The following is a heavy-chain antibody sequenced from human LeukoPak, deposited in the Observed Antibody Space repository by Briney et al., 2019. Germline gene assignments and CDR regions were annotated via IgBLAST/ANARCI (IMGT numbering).Heavy chain of an antibody. V-gene: IGHV3-74*01. CDR3: ARATWGSYFDY. CDR2: INSDGYST. D-gene: IGHD7-27*01. CDR1: GFXFSGYW. J-gene: IGHJ4*02. Sequence: PGGSLRLSCAASGFXFSGYWMHWVRQAPGKGLVWVSRINSDGYSTSYADSVKGRFTISRDNAKNTLYLQMNSLRGEDTAVYYCARATWGSYFDYWGQGTLVTVSS.